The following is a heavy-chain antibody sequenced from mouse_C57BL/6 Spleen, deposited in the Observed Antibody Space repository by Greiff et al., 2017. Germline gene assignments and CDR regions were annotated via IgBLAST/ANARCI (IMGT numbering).Heavy chain of an antibody. D-gene: IGHD2-1*01. J-gene: IGHJ3*01. Sequence: QVQLQQSGAELVKPGASVKISCKASGYAFSSYWMNWVKQRPGKGLEWIGQIYPGDGDTNYNGKFKGKATLTADKSSSTAYMQLSSLTSEDSAVYFCARRGYGNPAWFAHWGQGTLVTVSA. V-gene: IGHV1-80*01. CDR2: IYPGDGDT. CDR1: GYAFSSYW. CDR3: ARRGYGNPAWFAH.